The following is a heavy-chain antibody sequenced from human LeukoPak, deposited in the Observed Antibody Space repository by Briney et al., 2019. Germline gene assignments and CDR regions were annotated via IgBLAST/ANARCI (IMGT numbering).Heavy chain of an antibody. V-gene: IGHV3-20*04. Sequence: GGSLRLSCAASGFTFDDYGMSWVRQAPGKGLEWVSGIRNGGSTGYADSVKGRFTISRDNAKNSLYLQMNSLRAEDTALYYCARGGITIFGVVIYMDVWGKGTTVTVSS. CDR3: ARGGITIFGVVIYMDV. J-gene: IGHJ6*03. D-gene: IGHD3-3*01. CDR1: GFTFDDYG. CDR2: IRNGGST.